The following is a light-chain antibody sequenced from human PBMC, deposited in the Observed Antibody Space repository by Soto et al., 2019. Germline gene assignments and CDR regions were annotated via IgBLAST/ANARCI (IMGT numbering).Light chain of an antibody. J-gene: IGKJ1*01. Sequence: ETVMTQSPATLSVSPGERATLSCRASQTINNNLAWYQQKPGQAPRLLMFRTSTRATGVPARFSVSGSGTEFTLTISRLEPEDFAVYHCQQYDTSPWTFGQGTKVDIK. V-gene: IGKV3-15*01. CDR3: QQYDTSPWT. CDR2: RTS. CDR1: QTINNN.